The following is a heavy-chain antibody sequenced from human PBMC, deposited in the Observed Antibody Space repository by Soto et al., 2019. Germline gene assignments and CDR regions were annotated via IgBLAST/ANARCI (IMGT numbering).Heavy chain of an antibody. CDR3: AKESYGSGAGDGFDI. D-gene: IGHD3-10*01. Sequence: QVQLVESGGGVVQPGRSLRLSCAASGFTFSSHGMHWVRQAPGKGLEGVAVISYDGSNKQYGDSVKGRFTISRDNSKNTLYLQMNSLRAEDTAVYYCAKESYGSGAGDGFDIWGQGTMVTVSS. CDR2: ISYDGSNK. V-gene: IGHV3-30*18. CDR1: GFTFSSHG. J-gene: IGHJ3*02.